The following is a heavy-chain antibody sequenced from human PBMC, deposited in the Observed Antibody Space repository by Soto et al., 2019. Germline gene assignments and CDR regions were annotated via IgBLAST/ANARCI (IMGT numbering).Heavy chain of an antibody. V-gene: IGHV1-24*01. Sequence: ASVKVSCQVSGYTLTELSMHWVRQAPGKGLEWMGGFDPEDGEPLYAQKFQGRVTMTEDTSTDTAYRELSSLRSEDTAVYYCATEGYDSSGYSPFGYWGQGTLVTVSS. D-gene: IGHD3-22*01. CDR1: GYTLTELS. J-gene: IGHJ4*02. CDR2: FDPEDGEP. CDR3: ATEGYDSSGYSPFGY.